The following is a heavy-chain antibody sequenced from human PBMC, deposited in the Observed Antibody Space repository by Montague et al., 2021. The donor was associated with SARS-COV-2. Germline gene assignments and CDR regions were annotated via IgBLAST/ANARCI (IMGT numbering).Heavy chain of an antibody. CDR1: GGSISSYY. CDR3: ARVGFFEDDAFDI. Sequence: SETLSLTCTVSGGSISSYYWSWIRQPPGKGLEWIGYIYYSGSTNYNPSLKSRVTISVDTSKNRFSLKLSSVTAADTAVYYCARVGFFEDDAFDIWGQGTMVTVSS. V-gene: IGHV4-59*01. CDR2: IYYSGST. D-gene: IGHD3-3*01. J-gene: IGHJ3*02.